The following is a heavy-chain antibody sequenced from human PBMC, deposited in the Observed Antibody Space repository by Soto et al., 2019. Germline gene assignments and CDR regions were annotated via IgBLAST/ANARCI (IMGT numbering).Heavy chain of an antibody. CDR3: ARGIAVAGTLEDYYYYGMDV. V-gene: IGHV1-18*04. D-gene: IGHD6-19*01. Sequence: ASVNVSCKASGYTFTSYGISWVRQAPGQGLEWMGWISAYNGNTNYAQKLQGRVTMTTDTSTSTAYMELRSLRSDDTAVYYCARGIAVAGTLEDYYYYGMDVWGQGTTVTVS. CDR2: ISAYNGNT. J-gene: IGHJ6*02. CDR1: GYTFTSYG.